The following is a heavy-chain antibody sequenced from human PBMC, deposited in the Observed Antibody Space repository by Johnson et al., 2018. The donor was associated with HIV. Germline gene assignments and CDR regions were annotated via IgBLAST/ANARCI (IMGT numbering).Heavy chain of an antibody. J-gene: IGHJ3*01. CDR3: AKGEAQEGWIQLQLYALDF. CDR2: ISWNSGKI. V-gene: IGHV3-9*01. CDR1: GFTFDDYA. D-gene: IGHD1-1*01. Sequence: VQLVESGGGLVQPGRSLRLSCAASGFTFDDYAMHWVRQAPGKGLEWVSGISWNSGKIDYTGSVKGRFTISRDNAKNSLYLQMNSLRAEDTALYYCAKGEAQEGWIQLQLYALDFWGQGTMVTVSS.